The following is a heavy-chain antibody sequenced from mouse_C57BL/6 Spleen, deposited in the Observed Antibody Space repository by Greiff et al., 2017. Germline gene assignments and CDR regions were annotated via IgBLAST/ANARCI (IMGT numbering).Heavy chain of an antibody. CDR2: IYPGDGDT. J-gene: IGHJ4*01. D-gene: IGHD2-1*01. CDR3: ARGVYYGNPYAMDY. Sequence: QVQLQQSGAELVKPGASVKISCKASGYAFSSYWMNWVKQRPGKGLEWIGQIYPGDGDTNYNGKFKGKATLTADKSSSTAYMQLSSLTSEDSAVXFCARGVYYGNPYAMDYWGQGTSVTVSS. CDR1: GYAFSSYW. V-gene: IGHV1-80*01.